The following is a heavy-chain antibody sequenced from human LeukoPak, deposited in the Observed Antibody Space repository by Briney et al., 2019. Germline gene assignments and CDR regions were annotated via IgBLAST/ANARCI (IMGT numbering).Heavy chain of an antibody. CDR1: GHIFTVDS. D-gene: IGHD3-3*01. CDR3: ARDRHYDASTVFDP. V-gene: IGHV1-2*02. CDR2: VHLNGGGT. J-gene: IGHJ5*02. Sequence: ASVKVSCTASGHIFTVDSIHWVRQAPGQGLEWLGWVHLNGGGTYRAQKFEGRVTMTKGSSISTASMELSGLTSDDTAVYYCARDRHYDASTVFDPWGQGTLVTVSS.